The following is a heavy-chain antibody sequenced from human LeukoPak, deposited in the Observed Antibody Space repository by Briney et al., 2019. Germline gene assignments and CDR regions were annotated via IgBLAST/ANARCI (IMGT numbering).Heavy chain of an antibody. CDR2: IKEDDSEI. CDR1: GFTFSSYA. J-gene: IGHJ4*02. CDR3: ARLRSLDK. V-gene: IGHV3-7*01. Sequence: PGGSLRLSCAASGFTFSSYAMSWVRQAPGKGLEWVANIKEDDSEIYYVESVKGRFTISRDNAKNSLYLEMSSLRVEDTAVYFCARLRSLDKWGQGTLVTVSS. D-gene: IGHD5-24*01.